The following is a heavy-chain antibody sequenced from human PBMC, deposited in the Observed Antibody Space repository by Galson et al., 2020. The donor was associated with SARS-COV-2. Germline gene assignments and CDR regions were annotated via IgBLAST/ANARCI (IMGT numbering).Heavy chain of an antibody. CDR1: GFTFSSYA. Sequence: GESLKISCAASGFTFSSYAMHWVRQAPGKGLEWVAVISYDGSNKYYADSVKGRFTISRDNSKNTLYLQMNSLRAEDTAVYYCASCGGSYYGYFDYWGQGTLVTVSS. V-gene: IGHV3-30*04. J-gene: IGHJ4*02. D-gene: IGHD1-26*01. CDR2: ISYDGSNK. CDR3: ASCGGSYYGYFDY.